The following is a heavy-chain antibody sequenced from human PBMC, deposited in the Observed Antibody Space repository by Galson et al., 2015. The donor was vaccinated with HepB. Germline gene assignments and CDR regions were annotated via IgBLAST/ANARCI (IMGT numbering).Heavy chain of an antibody. CDR3: AKSGWKGASAFDV. CDR2: IYDGGDT. CDR1: GFIVSANH. V-gene: IGHV3-53*01. J-gene: IGHJ3*01. D-gene: IGHD1-1*01. Sequence: SLRLSCAGSGFIVSANHMSWVRKAPGKGLEWVSVIYDGGDTHYADSVKGRFTISRDNSKNTLYLQMNNLRAGDTAMYYCAKSGWKGASAFDVWGLGTMVTVSS.